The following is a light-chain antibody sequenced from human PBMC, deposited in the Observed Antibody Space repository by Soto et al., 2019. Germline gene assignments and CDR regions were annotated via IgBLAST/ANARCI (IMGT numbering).Light chain of an antibody. J-gene: IGKJ1*01. CDR1: QSISNW. Sequence: DVQMTQSPSTLSASVGDRGSITCRASQSISNWLAWHQQKPGKVPKILIYKGSSLESGVPSRFSGSGSGTEFTLTISSLQPDDFATYYCQQYNGYRWTFGQGTKVDI. CDR3: QQYNGYRWT. V-gene: IGKV1-5*03. CDR2: KGS.